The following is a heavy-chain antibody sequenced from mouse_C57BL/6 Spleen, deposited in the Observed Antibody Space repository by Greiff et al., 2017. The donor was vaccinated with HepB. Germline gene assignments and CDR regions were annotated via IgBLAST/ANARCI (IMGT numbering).Heavy chain of an antibody. V-gene: IGHV1-19*01. CDR1: GYTFTDYY. CDR2: INPYNGGT. D-gene: IGHD2-3*01. Sequence: VQLKQSGPVLVKPGASVKMSCKASGYTFTDYYMNWVKQSHGKSLEWIGVINPYNGGTSYNQKFKGKATLTVDKSSSTAYMELNSLTSEDSAVYYCARWGLYDAPCWGQGTTLTVSS. CDR3: ARWGLYDAPC. J-gene: IGHJ2*01.